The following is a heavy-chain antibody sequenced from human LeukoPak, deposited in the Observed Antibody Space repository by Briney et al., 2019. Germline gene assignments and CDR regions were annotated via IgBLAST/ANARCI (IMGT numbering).Heavy chain of an antibody. CDR1: GFTSSSSG. J-gene: IGHJ4*02. Sequence: GGSLRLSCAASGFTSSSSGMHWVRQAPGKGLEWVAFISYDGSNRYYAESVKGRFAISRDNSKNTLYLQMNSLRVEDTAVYYCAKDWGASDYWGQGTLVTVSS. V-gene: IGHV3-30*02. CDR3: AKDWGASDY. CDR2: ISYDGSNR. D-gene: IGHD1-26*01.